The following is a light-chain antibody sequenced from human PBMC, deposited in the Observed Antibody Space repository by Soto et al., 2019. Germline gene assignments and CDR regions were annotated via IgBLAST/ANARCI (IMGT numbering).Light chain of an antibody. CDR3: QQLNSYPHT. V-gene: IGKV1-9*01. J-gene: IGKJ2*01. CDR1: QGISSY. CDR2: GAS. Sequence: DIQLTQSPSFLSASVRDRVTITCRASQGISSYLAWYQQKLGKAPKLLIYGASTLQSGVPSRFSGSGSGTEFTLTISSLQPEDFATYYCQQLNSYPHTFGQGTKVEIK.